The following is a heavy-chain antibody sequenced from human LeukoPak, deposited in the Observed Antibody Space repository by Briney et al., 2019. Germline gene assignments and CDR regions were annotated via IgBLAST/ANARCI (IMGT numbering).Heavy chain of an antibody. V-gene: IGHV1-69*13. J-gene: IGHJ4*02. Sequence: SVKVSCKASGGTFTSYAISWVRQAPGQGLEWMGGIIPIFGTANYAQKFQGRVTITADESTSTAYMELSSLRSEDTAVYYCARSSRYSYGLEYWGQGTLVTVSS. CDR1: GGTFTSYA. CDR3: ARSSRYSYGLEY. D-gene: IGHD5-18*01. CDR2: IIPIFGTA.